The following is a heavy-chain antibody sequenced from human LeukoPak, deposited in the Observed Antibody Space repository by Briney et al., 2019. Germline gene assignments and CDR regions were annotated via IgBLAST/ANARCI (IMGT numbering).Heavy chain of an antibody. V-gene: IGHV3-30*04. Sequence: GGSLRLSCAASGFTFSSYAMHWVRQAPGKGLEWVAVISYDGSNKYYADSVKGRFTISRDNSKNTLYLQMNSLRAEDTAVYYCARDYGSGSYYTQNWGQGTLVTVSS. J-gene: IGHJ4*02. CDR1: GFTFSSYA. CDR2: ISYDGSNK. D-gene: IGHD3-10*01. CDR3: ARDYGSGSYYTQN.